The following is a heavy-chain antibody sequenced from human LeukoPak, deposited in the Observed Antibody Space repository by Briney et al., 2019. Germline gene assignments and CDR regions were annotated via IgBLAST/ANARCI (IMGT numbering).Heavy chain of an antibody. CDR1: GFTFSSYS. CDR3: ASGYDILTGTPPYGMDV. Sequence: PGGSLRLSCAASGFTFSSYSMNWVRQAPGKGLEWVSYISSSSSTIYYADSVKGRFTISRDNAKNSLYLQMNSLRAEDTAVYYCASGYDILTGTPPYGMDVWGQGTTVTVSS. D-gene: IGHD3-9*01. V-gene: IGHV3-48*01. J-gene: IGHJ6*02. CDR2: ISSSSSTI.